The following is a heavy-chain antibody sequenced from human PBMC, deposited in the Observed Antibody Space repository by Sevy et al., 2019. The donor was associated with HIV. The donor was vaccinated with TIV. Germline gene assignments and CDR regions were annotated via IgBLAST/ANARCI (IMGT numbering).Heavy chain of an antibody. CDR2: INQDGSRK. V-gene: IGHV3-7*01. CDR3: ARELWPGDY. J-gene: IGHJ4*02. Sequence: GGSLRLSCAASGFTFSDYYMGWVRHAPGKGLEWVANINQDGSRKNYVDSVKGRFTISRDNTKNSLFLQMDSQTADDSGVYYCARELWPGDYWGQGTLVTVSS. D-gene: IGHD2-21*01. CDR1: GFTFSDYY.